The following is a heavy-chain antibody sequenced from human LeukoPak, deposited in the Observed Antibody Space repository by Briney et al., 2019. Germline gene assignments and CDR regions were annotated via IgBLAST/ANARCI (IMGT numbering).Heavy chain of an antibody. D-gene: IGHD6-6*01. J-gene: IGHJ4*02. V-gene: IGHV3-23*01. CDR2: ISGSGGST. CDR1: GFTFSSYA. Sequence: PGGSLRLSCAASGFTFSSYAMSWVRHAPGKGLEWVSAISGSGGSTYYADSVKGRFTISRDNSKNTLYLQMNSLRAEDTAVYYCAKGYSSSSRFDYWGQGTLVTVSS. CDR3: AKGYSSSSRFDY.